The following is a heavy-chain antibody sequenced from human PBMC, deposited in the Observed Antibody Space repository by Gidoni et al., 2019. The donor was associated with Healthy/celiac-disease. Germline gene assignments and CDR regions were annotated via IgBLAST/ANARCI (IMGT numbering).Heavy chain of an antibody. D-gene: IGHD4-17*01. CDR3: ARRGYGGNSFGY. Sequence: QLQLQESGPGLVKPSETLSLTCTVSGGSISSSSYYWGWIRQPPGKGLEWIGSIYYSGSTYYNPSLKSRVTISVDTSKNQFSLKLSSVTAADTAVYYCARRGYGGNSFGYWGQGTLVTVSS. CDR2: IYYSGST. CDR1: GGSISSSSYY. V-gene: IGHV4-39*01. J-gene: IGHJ4*02.